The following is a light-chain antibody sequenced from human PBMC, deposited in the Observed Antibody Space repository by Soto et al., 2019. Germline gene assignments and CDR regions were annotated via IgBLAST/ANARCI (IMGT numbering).Light chain of an antibody. CDR1: QSVTNSY. CDR2: GAY. Sequence: EIVLTQSPGILYLSPGDRATLYCRASQSVTNSYLVWYQQKPGQSPRLLIYGAYFRAAGIPDRLSGSGSGTDFTLTISRLEPEDFALYYCQQYGSSAPITFGQGTRLE. CDR3: QQYGSSAPIT. V-gene: IGKV3-20*01. J-gene: IGKJ5*01.